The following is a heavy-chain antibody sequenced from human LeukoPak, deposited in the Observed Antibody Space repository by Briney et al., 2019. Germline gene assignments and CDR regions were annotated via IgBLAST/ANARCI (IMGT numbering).Heavy chain of an antibody. CDR3: ARGPTTVTPGPIDY. V-gene: IGHV3-21*01. Sequence: GGSLRLSCAASGFTFSSYGMNWVRQAPGKGLEWVSSISSSSSYIYYADSVKGRFTISRDNAKNSLYLQMNSLRAEDTAVYYCARGPTTVTPGPIDYWGQGTLVTVSS. J-gene: IGHJ4*02. D-gene: IGHD4-17*01. CDR1: GFTFSSYG. CDR2: ISSSSSYI.